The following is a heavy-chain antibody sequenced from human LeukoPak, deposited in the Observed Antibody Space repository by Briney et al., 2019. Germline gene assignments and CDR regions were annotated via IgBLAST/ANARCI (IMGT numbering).Heavy chain of an antibody. CDR1: GGSISSSSYY. CDR3: ARHGITMVRGVIISRWFDP. CDR2: IYYSGST. V-gene: IGHV4-39*01. D-gene: IGHD3-10*01. Sequence: SETLSLTCTVSGGSISSSSYYWGWIRQPPGKGLEWIGSIYYSGSTNYNPSLKSRVTISVDTSKNQFSLKLSSVTAAGTAVYYCARHGITMVRGVIISRWFDPWGQGTLVTVSS. J-gene: IGHJ5*02.